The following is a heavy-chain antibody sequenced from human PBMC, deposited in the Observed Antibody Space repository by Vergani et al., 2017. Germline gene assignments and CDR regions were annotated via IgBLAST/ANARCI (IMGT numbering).Heavy chain of an antibody. V-gene: IGHV4-59*10. CDR1: NGSFRAYY. J-gene: IGHJ4*02. CDR2: IHTGGST. D-gene: IGHD2-15*01. Sequence: QVQLQQWGAGLLKPSETLPLMCGVYNGSFRAYYCSWIRQPAGKGPEWIGHIHTGGSTDLNPSFKSRVSISVDTSKSQFSLKLNSVTVADTAVYYCARSRPYCTSGSCPAIWGQGTLVTVSS. CDR3: ARSRPYCTSGSCPAI.